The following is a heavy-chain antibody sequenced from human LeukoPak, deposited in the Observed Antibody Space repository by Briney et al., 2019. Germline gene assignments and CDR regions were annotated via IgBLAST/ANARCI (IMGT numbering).Heavy chain of an antibody. V-gene: IGHV1-2*06. D-gene: IGHD6-19*01. CDR2: INPNSGGT. J-gene: IGHJ4*02. CDR3: ARVSPEDSLCSSGWLPIDY. CDR1: GYTFTGYY. Sequence: AASVKVSCKASGYTFTGYYMHWVRQAPGQGLEWMGRINPNSGGTNYAQKFQGRVTMTRDTSISTAYMELSRLRSDDTAVYYCARVSPEDSLCSSGWLPIDYWGQGTLVTVSS.